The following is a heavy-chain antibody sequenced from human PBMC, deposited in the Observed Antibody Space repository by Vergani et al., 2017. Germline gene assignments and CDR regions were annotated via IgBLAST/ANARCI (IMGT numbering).Heavy chain of an antibody. CDR1: GYTFTSYA. D-gene: IGHD4-23*01. J-gene: IGHJ1*01. V-gene: IGHV1-3*01. CDR3: ARTATVGYFQH. Sequence: QVQLVQSGAEVKKPGASVKVSCKASGYTFTSYAMHWVRQAPGQRLEWMGWINAGNGHTKYSQKFQGRVTITRDTSASTAYMELSSLRSEDTAVYYCARTATVGYFQHWGQGTLVTVSS. CDR2: INAGNGHT.